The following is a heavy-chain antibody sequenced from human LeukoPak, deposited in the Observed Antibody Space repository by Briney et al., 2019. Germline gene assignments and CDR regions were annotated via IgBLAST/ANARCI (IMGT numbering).Heavy chain of an antibody. D-gene: IGHD6-13*01. Sequence: GESLKISCKGSGYSFTSYWIGWVRQMPGKGLEWMGIIYPGDSDTRYSPSFQGQVTISADKSISTAYLQWSSLKASDTAMYYCARSNSSSWYVWYFDLWGRGTLVTVSS. V-gene: IGHV5-51*01. CDR3: ARSNSSSWYVWYFDL. CDR2: IYPGDSDT. CDR1: GYSFTSYW. J-gene: IGHJ2*01.